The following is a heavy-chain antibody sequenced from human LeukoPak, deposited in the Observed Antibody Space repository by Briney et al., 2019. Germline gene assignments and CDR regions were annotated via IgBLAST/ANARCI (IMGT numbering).Heavy chain of an antibody. Sequence: GASVKVSCKASGYTFTSYYMHWVRQAPGQGLEWMGTINPSGGSTYYAQKFQGRVTMTRDTSTSTVYMELSSLRSEDTAVYYCARSNYDFWSGPPLDYWGQGTLVTVSS. J-gene: IGHJ4*02. CDR3: ARSNYDFWSGPPLDY. D-gene: IGHD3-3*01. CDR1: GYTFTSYY. CDR2: INPSGGST. V-gene: IGHV1-46*01.